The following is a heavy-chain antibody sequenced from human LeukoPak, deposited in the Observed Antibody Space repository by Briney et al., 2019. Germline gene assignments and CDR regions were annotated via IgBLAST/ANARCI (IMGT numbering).Heavy chain of an antibody. D-gene: IGHD6-19*01. CDR2: INHSGST. Sequence: PGGSLRLSCAASGFTVSSSYMTWVRQPPGKGLEWIGEINHSGSTNYNPSLKSRVTISVDTSKNQFSLKLSSVTAADTAVYYCARGRLYGGRYRWDYFDYWGQGTLVTVSS. CDR1: GFTVSSSY. J-gene: IGHJ4*02. CDR3: ARGRLYGGRYRWDYFDY. V-gene: IGHV4-34*01.